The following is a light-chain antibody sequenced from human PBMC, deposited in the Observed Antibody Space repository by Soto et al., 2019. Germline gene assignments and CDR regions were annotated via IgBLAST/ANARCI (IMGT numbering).Light chain of an antibody. CDR3: SSSTSSSSYV. Sequence: QSVLTQPASVSGSPGQSITISCTGTSSDVGGYNYVSWYQQHPGKAPKLMIYDVSNRPSGVSNRFSGSKSGNTASLTISGLQAEDEADYYCSSSTSSSSYVFGTGTKVTV. J-gene: IGLJ1*01. CDR2: DVS. V-gene: IGLV2-14*01. CDR1: SSDVGGYNY.